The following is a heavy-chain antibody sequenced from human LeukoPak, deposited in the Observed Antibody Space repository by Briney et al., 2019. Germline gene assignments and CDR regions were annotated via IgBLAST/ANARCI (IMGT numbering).Heavy chain of an antibody. CDR2: IYHSGST. J-gene: IGHJ4*02. CDR1: GGSISSGGYY. CDR3: ARVPTGEYMDY. D-gene: IGHD7-27*01. Sequence: SETLSLTCTVSGGSISSGGYYWSWIQQPPGKGLEWIGYIYHSGSTYYNPSLKSRVTISVDRSKNQFSLKLSSVTAADTAVYYCARVPTGEYMDYWGQGTLVTVSS. V-gene: IGHV4-30-2*01.